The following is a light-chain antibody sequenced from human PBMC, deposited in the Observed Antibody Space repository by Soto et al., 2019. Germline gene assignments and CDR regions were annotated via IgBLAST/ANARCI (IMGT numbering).Light chain of an antibody. CDR1: QYINTR. Sequence: EIVLTQSPATLSSFPGDRVTLSCRASQYINTRLAWYQHRPGQAPRLLIFSASTRTTDFPDRFSGSGSGTDFTLTISRLEPEDFAVYFCQQFGTTLTFGGGTRLEIK. J-gene: IGKJ5*01. V-gene: IGKV3-20*01. CDR3: QQFGTTLT. CDR2: SAS.